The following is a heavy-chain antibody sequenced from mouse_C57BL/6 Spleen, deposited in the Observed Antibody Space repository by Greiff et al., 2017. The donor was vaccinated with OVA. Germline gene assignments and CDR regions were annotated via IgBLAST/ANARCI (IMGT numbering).Heavy chain of an antibody. V-gene: IGHV1-26*01. CDR3: ARQLRLSYYFDY. CDR1: GYTFTDYY. D-gene: IGHD3-2*02. Sequence: EVQLQQSGPELVKPGASVKISCKASGYTFTDYYMNWVKQSHGKSLEWIGDINPNNGGTSYNQKFKGKATLTVDKSSSTAYMELRSLTSEDSAVYYCARQLRLSYYFDYWGQGTTLTVSS. J-gene: IGHJ2*01. CDR2: INPNNGGT.